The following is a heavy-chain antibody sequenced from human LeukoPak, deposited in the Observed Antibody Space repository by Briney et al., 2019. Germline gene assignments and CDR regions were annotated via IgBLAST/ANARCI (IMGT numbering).Heavy chain of an antibody. V-gene: IGHV4-39*07. CDR2: VYYSGST. D-gene: IGHD3-3*01. Sequence: SETLSLTCTVSGGSISSSTYYWGWIHQTPGKGLEWIGTVYYSGSTYYSPSLKTRVTISVDTSKNHFSLKLSSVTAADTAVYYCATQPKYDFWSGYYTEDYWGQGTLVTVSS. J-gene: IGHJ4*02. CDR3: ATQPKYDFWSGYYTEDY. CDR1: GGSISSSTYY.